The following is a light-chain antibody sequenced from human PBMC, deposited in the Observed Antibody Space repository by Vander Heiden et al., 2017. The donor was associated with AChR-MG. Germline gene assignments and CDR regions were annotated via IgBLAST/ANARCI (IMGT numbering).Light chain of an antibody. CDR1: QSLLSDSKNF. V-gene: IGKV4-1*01. Sequence: IVMTQSPDSLAVPLGERATINCKSSQSLLSDSKNFLAWFQQRPGQPPKLLIYWASTRASGAPDRFSGAGSGTDFTLTISSLQAEDVAVYYCQQYYTEPLTFGQGTKLQVK. CDR3: QQYYTEPLT. CDR2: WAS. J-gene: IGKJ2*01.